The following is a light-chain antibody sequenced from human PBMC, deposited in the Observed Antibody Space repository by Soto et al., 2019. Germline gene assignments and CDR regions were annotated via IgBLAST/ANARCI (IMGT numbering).Light chain of an antibody. CDR2: DNL. V-gene: IGLV1-40*01. CDR3: QTLYSSLNLDA. CDR1: SSNIGAGFP. Sequence: QSVLTQPPSVCGAPGQRVTISCTGGSSNIGAGFPVHWYQQLPGTAPTLLISDNLNRASGVPDRFSGSKSGTSASLAITGLHARDEADYYSQTLYSSLNLDAFGPGTKLTVL. J-gene: IGLJ1*01.